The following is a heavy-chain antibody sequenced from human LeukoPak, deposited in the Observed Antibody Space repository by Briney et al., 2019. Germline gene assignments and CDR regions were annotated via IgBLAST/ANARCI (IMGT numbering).Heavy chain of an antibody. CDR1: GFTFSDYT. J-gene: IGHJ4*02. CDR2: MRGSGLYT. CDR3: ARATSIDY. V-gene: IGHV3-21*01. Sequence: GGSLRLSCAASGFTFSDYTMHWVHQAQGKGLEWVSSMRGSGLYTYYADSVKGRFTISRDNARNSLYLQMSSLTAEDTAEYYCARATSIDYWGQGTLVTVSS.